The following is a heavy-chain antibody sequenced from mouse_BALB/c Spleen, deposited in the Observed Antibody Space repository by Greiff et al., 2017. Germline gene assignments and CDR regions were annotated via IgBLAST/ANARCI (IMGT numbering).Heavy chain of an antibody. V-gene: IGHV1-54*02. D-gene: IGHD2-3*01. J-gene: IGHJ2*01. CDR2: INPGSGGT. CDR1: GYAFTNYL. Sequence: QVQLQQSGAELVRPGTSVKVSCKASGYAFTNYLIEWVKQRPGQGLEWIGVINPGSGGTNYNEKFKGKATFTADTSSNTAYMQLSSLTSEDSAVYYCARWGDGYLYWGQGTTLTVSS. CDR3: ARWGDGYLY.